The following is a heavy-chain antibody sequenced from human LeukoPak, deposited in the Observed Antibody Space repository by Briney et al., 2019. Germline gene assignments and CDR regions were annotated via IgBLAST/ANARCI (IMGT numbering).Heavy chain of an antibody. J-gene: IGHJ5*02. Sequence: GGSLRLSCAASGFTFSSYSMNWVRQAPGKGLEWISYISSSGTTIYYADSVRGRFTISKDDAKNSVYLQMNSLRIDDTAIYYCARDRNFNWSENWFDPWGQGTLVTVSS. V-gene: IGHV3-48*04. CDR1: GFTFSSYS. D-gene: IGHD3-9*01. CDR2: ISSSGTTI. CDR3: ARDRNFNWSENWFDP.